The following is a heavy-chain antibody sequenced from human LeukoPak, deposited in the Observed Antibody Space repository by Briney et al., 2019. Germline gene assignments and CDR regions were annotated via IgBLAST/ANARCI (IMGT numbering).Heavy chain of an antibody. CDR2: IKEDGSEK. Sequence: GGSLRLSCAASGFTFSSYWMSWVRQAPGKGLEWVANIKEDGSEKYYVDSVRGRFTISRDNAKNSLYLQMNGLRAEDTAVYYCARALPAAKYYFNYWGQGTLVTVSS. D-gene: IGHD2-2*01. CDR3: ARALPAAKYYFNY. CDR1: GFTFSSYW. V-gene: IGHV3-7*04. J-gene: IGHJ4*02.